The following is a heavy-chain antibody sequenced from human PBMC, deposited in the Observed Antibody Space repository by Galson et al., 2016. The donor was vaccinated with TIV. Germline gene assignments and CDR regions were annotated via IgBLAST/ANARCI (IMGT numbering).Heavy chain of an antibody. D-gene: IGHD1-7*01. J-gene: IGHJ3*02. V-gene: IGHV4-39*01. CDR1: GGSLSSSTYY. CDR3: ARHREWELGAFDI. CDR2: SYYSGDT. Sequence: ATLSLTCTVSGGSLSSSTYYWGWIRQAPGKGLERIGSSYYSGDTYYNPSLKSRLTVSVDTSKNHFSLKLNGVTATDTAVYYCARHREWELGAFDIWGQGTMVTVSS.